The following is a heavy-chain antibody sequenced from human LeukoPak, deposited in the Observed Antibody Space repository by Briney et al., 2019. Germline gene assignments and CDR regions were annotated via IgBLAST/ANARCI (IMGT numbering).Heavy chain of an antibody. Sequence: PGGSLRLSYAASGFTFSSYSMNWVRQAPGKGLEWVSYISSSSSTIYYADSVKGRFTISRDNAKNSQYLQMNSLRAEDTAVYYCAKPNDFEGFDYWGQGTLVTVSS. CDR1: GFTFSSYS. D-gene: IGHD3-3*01. CDR2: ISSSSSTI. J-gene: IGHJ4*02. CDR3: AKPNDFEGFDY. V-gene: IGHV3-48*04.